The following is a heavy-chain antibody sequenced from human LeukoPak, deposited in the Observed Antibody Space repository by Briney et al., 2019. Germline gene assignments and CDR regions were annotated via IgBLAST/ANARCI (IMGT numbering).Heavy chain of an antibody. CDR3: ARVELMATLVAFDI. V-gene: IGHV1-69*13. D-gene: IGHD5-24*01. Sequence: SVKVSCKASGGTFSSYAISWVRQAPGQGLEWMGGIIPIFGTANYAQKFQGRVTITADESTSTAYMELSSLRSEDTAVYYCARVELMATLVAFDIWGQGTMVTVSS. J-gene: IGHJ3*02. CDR2: IIPIFGTA. CDR1: GGTFSSYA.